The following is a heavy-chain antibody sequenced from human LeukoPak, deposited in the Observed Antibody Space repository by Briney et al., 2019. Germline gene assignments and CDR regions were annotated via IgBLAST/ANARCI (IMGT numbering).Heavy chain of an antibody. V-gene: IGHV4-39*01. J-gene: IGHJ4*02. CDR2: IYYSGST. D-gene: IGHD3-16*02. CDR1: GGSISSSSYY. Sequence: SETLSLTCTVSGGSISSSSYYWGWIRQPPGKGLEWIGSIYYSGSTYYNPSLKSRVTISVDTSKNQFSLKLNSVTAADTAVYYCVRYDVGGSYRAFDYWGQGTLVTASS. CDR3: VRYDVGGSYRAFDY.